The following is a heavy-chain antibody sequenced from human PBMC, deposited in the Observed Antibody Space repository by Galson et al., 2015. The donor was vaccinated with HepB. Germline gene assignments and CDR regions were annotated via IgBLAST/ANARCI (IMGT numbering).Heavy chain of an antibody. CDR1: GDSVSSHSAA. CDR3: ARARGYMDV. CDR2: TDYRSKWYR. J-gene: IGHJ6*03. V-gene: IGHV6-1*01. Sequence: CAISGDSVSSHSAAWNWIRQSPSRGLEWLGRTDYRSKWYREYAVSVKSRITSNPDTSKNQIYLQLSSVTPEDTAVYFCARARGYMDVWGRGTTVTVSS.